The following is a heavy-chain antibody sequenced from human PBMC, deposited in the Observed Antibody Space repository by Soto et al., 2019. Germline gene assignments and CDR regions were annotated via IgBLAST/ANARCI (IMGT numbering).Heavy chain of an antibody. CDR2: ISGSGGST. D-gene: IGHD2-2*01. CDR1: GFTFSSYA. V-gene: IGHV3-23*01. J-gene: IGHJ5*02. CDR3: AKSGQYQLLWGAFDP. Sequence: EVQLLESGGGLVQPGGSLRLSCAASGFTFSSYAMSWVHQAPGKGLEWVSAISGSGGSTYYADSVKGRFTISRDNSKNTLYLQMNSLRAEDTAVYYCAKSGQYQLLWGAFDPWGQGTLVTVSS.